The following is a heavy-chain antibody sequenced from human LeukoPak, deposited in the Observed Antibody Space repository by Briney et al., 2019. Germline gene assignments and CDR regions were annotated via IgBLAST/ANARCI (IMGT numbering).Heavy chain of an antibody. CDR2: ISGNGGST. CDR1: GSTFYNYG. D-gene: IGHD6-19*01. J-gene: IGHJ4*02. CDR3: AKRGVQQWLVDWYFDY. Sequence: PGGSLRLSCAASGSTFYNYGMSWVRQAPGKGLEWVSGISGNGGSTFYAESVKGRFTISRDDSKLYLQMSSLRAEDTAVYYCAKRGVQQWLVDWYFDYWGQGTLVTVSS. V-gene: IGHV3-23*01.